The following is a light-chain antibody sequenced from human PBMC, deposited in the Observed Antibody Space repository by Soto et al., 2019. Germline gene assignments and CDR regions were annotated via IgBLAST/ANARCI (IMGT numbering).Light chain of an antibody. CDR2: DAS. CDR3: QQYNSYSPWT. J-gene: IGKJ1*01. CDR1: QTISSW. V-gene: IGKV1-5*01. Sequence: DIQMTQSPSTLSGSVGDRVTITCRASQTISSWLARYQQKPGKAPKLLIYDASSLESGVPSRFSGSGSGTEFTLTISSLQPDDFATYYCQQYNSYSPWTFGQGTKVDIK.